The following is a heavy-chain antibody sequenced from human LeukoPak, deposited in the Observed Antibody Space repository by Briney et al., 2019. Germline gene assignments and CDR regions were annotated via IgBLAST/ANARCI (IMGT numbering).Heavy chain of an antibody. J-gene: IGHJ4*02. CDR3: ARDRLTVIWRSSGWYNYFDY. D-gene: IGHD6-19*01. V-gene: IGHV6-1*01. CDR2: TYYRSKWYN. CDR1: GDSVSSNSAA. Sequence: SQTLSLTCAISGDSVSSNSAAWNWIRQSPSRGLEWLGRTYYRSKWYNDYAVSVKSRITINPDISKNQFSLQLNSVTPEDTAVYYCARDRLTVIWRSSGWYNYFDYWGQGTLVTVSS.